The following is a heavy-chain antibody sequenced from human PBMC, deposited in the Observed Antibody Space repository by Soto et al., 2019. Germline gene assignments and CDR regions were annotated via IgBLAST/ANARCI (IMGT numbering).Heavy chain of an antibody. CDR3: ARVPSPFDYYYAMDV. CDR2: IFSSGTT. J-gene: IGHJ6*02. D-gene: IGHD3-16*01. CDR1: GDSISSGNKY. Sequence: KSSETLSLTCTVSGDSISSGNKYWSWIRQPPGKGLEWIGYIFSSGTTYYNPSLKSRLTMSLDTSQNQFSLKLNSVTDADTAVYYCARVPSPFDYYYAMDVWCQGTTVTVSS. V-gene: IGHV4-30-4*01.